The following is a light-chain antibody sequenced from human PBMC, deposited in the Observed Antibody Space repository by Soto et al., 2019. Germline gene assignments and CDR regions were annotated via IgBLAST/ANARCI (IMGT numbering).Light chain of an antibody. CDR2: DTS. Sequence: THSPGTLSLYQGESATLSCRASQTVSITYLAWYQQKPGQAPRLVIYDTSTRATGVPARFSGSGSGTEFTLTISSLQSEDFGVYYCQQYNDWFSITFGQGRRLEIK. J-gene: IGKJ5*01. CDR3: QQYNDWFSIT. V-gene: IGKV3-15*01. CDR1: QTVSITY.